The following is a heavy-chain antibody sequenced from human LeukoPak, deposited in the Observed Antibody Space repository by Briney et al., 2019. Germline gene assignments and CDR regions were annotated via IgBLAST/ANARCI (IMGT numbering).Heavy chain of an antibody. CDR2: MNPNSGNT. Sequence: ASVKVSRKGSGYTFTRYDINLGGQANGQGLGWVGWMNPNSGNTGYAQKFQGRVTMTRNTSISTAYMELSSLRSEDTAVYYCARGEYYYGSGSYQDWGQGTLVTVSS. CDR3: ARGEYYYGSGSYQD. CDR1: GYTFTRYD. J-gene: IGHJ4*02. V-gene: IGHV1-8*01. D-gene: IGHD3-10*01.